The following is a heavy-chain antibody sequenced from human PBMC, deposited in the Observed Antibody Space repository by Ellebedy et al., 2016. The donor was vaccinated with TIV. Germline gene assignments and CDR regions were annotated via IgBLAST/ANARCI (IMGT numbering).Heavy chain of an antibody. J-gene: IGHJ2*01. CDR3: ARDRSSGGNFYWYFDL. CDR1: GFTFSSNW. D-gene: IGHD4-23*01. V-gene: IGHV3-7*01. CDR2: IKEDGSEK. Sequence: GGSLRLSCAASGFTFSSNWMSWVRQAPGKGLEWVANIKEDGSEKYSVDSVKGRFTISRDNAKNSLYLQMNSLRPEDTAVYYCARDRSSGGNFYWYFDLWGRGTLVTVSS.